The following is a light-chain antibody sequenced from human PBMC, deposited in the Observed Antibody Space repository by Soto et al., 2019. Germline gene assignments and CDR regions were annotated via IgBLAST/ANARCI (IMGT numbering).Light chain of an antibody. J-gene: IGKJ1*01. CDR2: KAS. CDR3: QHYNSYSEA. Sequence: DIQMTQSPSTLSGSVGDRVTITCRASQTISSWLAWYQQKPGKAPHLLIYKASTLKSGVPSRFSGSGSGTEFTLTIRSLQPDDFATYYCQHYNSYSEAFGQGNKVELK. CDR1: QTISSW. V-gene: IGKV1-5*03.